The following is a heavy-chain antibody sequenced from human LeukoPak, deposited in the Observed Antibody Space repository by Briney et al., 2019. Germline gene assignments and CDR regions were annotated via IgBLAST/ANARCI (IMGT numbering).Heavy chain of an antibody. CDR1: GGSFSGYY. V-gene: IGHV4-34*01. D-gene: IGHD6-19*01. Sequence: PSETLSLTCAVYGGSFSGYYWSWIRQPPGKGLEWIGEIKHSGSTNYNPSLKSRVTISVDTSKNQFSLKLSSVTAADTAVYYCARSRGFIAVANWGQGTLVTVSS. CDR3: ARSRGFIAVAN. J-gene: IGHJ4*02. CDR2: IKHSGST.